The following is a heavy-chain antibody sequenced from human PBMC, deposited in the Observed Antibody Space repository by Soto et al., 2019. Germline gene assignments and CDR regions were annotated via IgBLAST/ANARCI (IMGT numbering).Heavy chain of an antibody. CDR2: ISFDSSSK. J-gene: IGHJ4*02. CDR3: AGDRLRLGELSLIGYFDS. CDR1: GFSLSSYT. D-gene: IGHD3-16*02. V-gene: IGHV3-30-3*01. Sequence: QVQLVESGGGVVQPGRSLRLSCAGSGFSLSSYTMHWVRQAPGKGLEWVALISFDSSSKHYADSVRGRFSISRDNSKNTLYLKMDSVRPDDTVIYYCAGDRLRLGELSLIGYFDSWGQGTLVTVSS.